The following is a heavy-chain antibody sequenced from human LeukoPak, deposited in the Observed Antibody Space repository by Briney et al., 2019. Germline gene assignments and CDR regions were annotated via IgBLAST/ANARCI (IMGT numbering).Heavy chain of an antibody. J-gene: IGHJ5*02. V-gene: IGHV1-8*03. CDR2: MNPNSGNT. Sequence: ASVKVSCKTSGYTFTTYGINWVRQATGQGLEWMGWMNPNSGNTGYAQKFQGRVTITRNTSISTAYMELSSLRSEDTAVYYCARERYAAAATGCFDPWGQGTLVTVSS. CDR3: ARERYAAAATGCFDP. D-gene: IGHD6-13*01. CDR1: GYTFTTYG.